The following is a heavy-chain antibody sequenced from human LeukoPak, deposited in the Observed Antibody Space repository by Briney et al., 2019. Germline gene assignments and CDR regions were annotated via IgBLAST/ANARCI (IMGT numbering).Heavy chain of an antibody. Sequence: ASVKVSCKASGGTFSSYAISWVRQAPGQGLEWMGGIIPIFGTANYAQKFQGRVTITADESTSTAYMELSSLRSEDTAVYYCARDSYSGSYYGGHYFDYWGQGTLVTVSS. CDR3: ARDSYSGSYYGGHYFDY. J-gene: IGHJ4*02. V-gene: IGHV1-69*13. CDR1: GGTFSSYA. CDR2: IIPIFGTA. D-gene: IGHD1-26*01.